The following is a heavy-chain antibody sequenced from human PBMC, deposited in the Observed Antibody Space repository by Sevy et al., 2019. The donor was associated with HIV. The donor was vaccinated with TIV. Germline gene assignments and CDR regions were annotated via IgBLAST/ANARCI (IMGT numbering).Heavy chain of an antibody. J-gene: IGHJ6*02. V-gene: IGHV4-61*02. CDR2: IYNSGST. D-gene: IGHD3-3*01. CDR3: ARGYYDSWTGPIDYYSGLGV. CDR1: GGSMNSGSYY. Sequence: SETLSLTCTVSGGSMNSGSYYWTWIRQPAGKGLEWLGRIYNSGSTNYHPSLKSRLTMSVDTSKNQFSVKLSSVTATDTAVYYCARGYYDSWTGPIDYYSGLGVWGQGTTVTVSS.